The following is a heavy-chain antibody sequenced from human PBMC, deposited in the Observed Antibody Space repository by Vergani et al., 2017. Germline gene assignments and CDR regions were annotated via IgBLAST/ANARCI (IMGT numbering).Heavy chain of an antibody. CDR3: GHIAYYDFSIDWFDP. CDR2: ISWNDDK. Sequence: QITLKESGPTLVKPTQTLTLTCTFSGFSLSTSGVSVGWIRQPPGKALEWLAVISWNDDKRYSPSLKNRLTITKDTSKNQVIFTMTKMDPVDTATYYCGHIAYYDFSIDWFDPWGPGTLVTVSS. V-gene: IGHV2-5*01. J-gene: IGHJ5*02. D-gene: IGHD3-3*01. CDR1: GFSLSTSGVS.